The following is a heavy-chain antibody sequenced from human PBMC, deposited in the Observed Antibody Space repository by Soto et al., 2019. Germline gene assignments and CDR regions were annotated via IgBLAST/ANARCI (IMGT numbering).Heavy chain of an antibody. CDR3: ARDRTYYYDRSGYYYDY. CDR2: IRAYNGNT. V-gene: IGHV1-18*01. CDR1: DYTFTGSG. D-gene: IGHD3-22*01. Sequence: QVQLEQSGAEVKKPGASVKVTLKASDYTFTGSGISWVRQAPGQGLEGKGWIRAYNGNTNYAQKLQGRVTMTTDTSTSTAYMELRSLRSDDTAVYYCARDRTYYYDRSGYYYDYWGQGTLVTVSS. J-gene: IGHJ4*02.